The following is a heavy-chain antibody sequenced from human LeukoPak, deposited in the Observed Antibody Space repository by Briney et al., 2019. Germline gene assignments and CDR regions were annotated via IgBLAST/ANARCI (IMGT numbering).Heavy chain of an antibody. CDR2: ISSSGAYI. CDR3: ARDPTAYYDSSGYYLNTTDY. D-gene: IGHD3-22*01. CDR1: GFTFSSYS. Sequence: GGSLRLSCAASGFTFSSYSMNWVRQAPGKGLEWVSSISSSGAYIFYADSVKGRFTISRDNAKNSLYLQMNSLRAEDTAVYYCARDPTAYYDSSGYYLNTTDYWGQGTLVTVSS. J-gene: IGHJ4*02. V-gene: IGHV3-21*01.